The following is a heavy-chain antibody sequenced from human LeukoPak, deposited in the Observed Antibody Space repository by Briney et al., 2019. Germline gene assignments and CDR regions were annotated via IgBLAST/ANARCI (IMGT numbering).Heavy chain of an antibody. Sequence: GGSLRLPCAASGFTFSSYSMNWVRQAPGKGLEWVSYISSSSSTIYYADSVKGRFTISRDNAKNSLYLQMNSLRAEDTAVYYCARGWLQDAFDIWGQGTMVTVSS. CDR3: ARGWLQDAFDI. V-gene: IGHV3-48*01. CDR2: ISSSSSTI. J-gene: IGHJ3*02. CDR1: GFTFSSYS. D-gene: IGHD6-19*01.